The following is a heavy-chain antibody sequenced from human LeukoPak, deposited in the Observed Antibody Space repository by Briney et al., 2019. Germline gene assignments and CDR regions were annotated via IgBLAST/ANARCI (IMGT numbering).Heavy chain of an antibody. CDR2: IIPLLGIE. D-gene: IGHD3-3*01. CDR1: GGTFSSDS. J-gene: IGHJ4*02. Sequence: AASVKVSCKASGGTFSSDSFSWVRQAPGQGPEWMGRIIPLLGIENCAQKFQDRLTIMADKSTSTVYMELSSLRSGDTAVYYRARGDGGHDFWSNYPLDSWGQGTLVTVSS. V-gene: IGHV1-69*02. CDR3: ARGDGGHDFWSNYPLDS.